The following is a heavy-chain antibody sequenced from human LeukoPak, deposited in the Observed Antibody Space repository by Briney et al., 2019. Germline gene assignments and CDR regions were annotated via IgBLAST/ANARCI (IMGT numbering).Heavy chain of an antibody. V-gene: IGHV3-30*18. CDR1: GFTFSSYG. D-gene: IGHD3-10*01. CDR3: AKEFTMVRGVIRY. Sequence: GGSLRLSCAASGFTFSSYGMHWVRQAPGKGLEWVAVISYDGSNKYYADSVKGRFTISRDNPKNTLYLQMNSLRAEDTAVYYCAKEFTMVRGVIRYWGQGTLVTVSS. J-gene: IGHJ4*01. CDR2: ISYDGSNK.